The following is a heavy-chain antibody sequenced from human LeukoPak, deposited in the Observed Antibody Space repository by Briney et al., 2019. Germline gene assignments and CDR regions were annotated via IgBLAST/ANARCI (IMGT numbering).Heavy chain of an antibody. CDR2: IYYSGST. V-gene: IGHV4-59*06. Sequence: SETLSLTCTVSGGSISSYYWSWIRQPPGKGLEWIGYIYYSGSTYYNPSLKSRVTISVDTSKNQFSLKLSSVTAADTAVYYCASKRSYFDYWGQGTLDTVSS. CDR3: ASKRSYFDY. CDR1: GGSISSYY. J-gene: IGHJ4*02. D-gene: IGHD4-11*01.